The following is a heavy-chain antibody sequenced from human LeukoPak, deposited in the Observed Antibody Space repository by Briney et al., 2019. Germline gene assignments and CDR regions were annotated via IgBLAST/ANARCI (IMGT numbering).Heavy chain of an antibody. CDR3: ARDLLSTAGYFDY. CDR1: GGSISSYY. D-gene: IGHD6-19*01. V-gene: IGHV4-59*01. CDR2: IYYSGST. J-gene: IGHJ4*02. Sequence: SETLSLTCTVSGGSISSYYWSWIRQPPGKGLEWIGYIYYSGSTNCNPSLKSRVTISVDTSQNQFSLMLSSVTAADTAVHYCARDLLSTAGYFDYWGQGTLVTVSS.